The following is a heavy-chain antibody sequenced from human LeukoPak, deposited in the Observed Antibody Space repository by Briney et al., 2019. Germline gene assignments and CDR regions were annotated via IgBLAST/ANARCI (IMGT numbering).Heavy chain of an antibody. CDR2: ISSSSSYI. V-gene: IGHV3-21*03. CDR1: GFTFSSYA. Sequence: GGSLRLSCAASGFTFSSYAMHWVRQAPGKGLEWVSSISSSSSYIYYADSVKGRFTISRDNTKNSLYLQMNSLRAEDTAVYYCARTALMDAFDIWGQGTMVTVSS. CDR3: ARTALMDAFDI. J-gene: IGHJ3*02.